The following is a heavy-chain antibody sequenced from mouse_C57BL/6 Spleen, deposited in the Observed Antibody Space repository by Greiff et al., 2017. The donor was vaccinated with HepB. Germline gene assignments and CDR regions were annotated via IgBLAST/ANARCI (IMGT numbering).Heavy chain of an antibody. Sequence: EVKLMESGGGLVKPGGSLKLSCAASGSTFSDYGMHWVRQAPEKGLEWVAYISSGSSTIYYADTVKGRFTISRDNAKNTLFLQMTSLRSEDTAMYYCAPTVDAMDYWGQGTSVTVSS. CDR3: APTVDAMDY. CDR2: ISSGSSTI. V-gene: IGHV5-17*01. J-gene: IGHJ4*01. CDR1: GSTFSDYG. D-gene: IGHD1-1*01.